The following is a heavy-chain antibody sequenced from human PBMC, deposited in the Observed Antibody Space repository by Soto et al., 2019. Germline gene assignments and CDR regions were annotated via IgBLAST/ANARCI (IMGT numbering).Heavy chain of an antibody. Sequence: GGSLRLSCAASGFTFSSYSMNWVRQAPGKGLEWVSYISSSSSTIYYADSVKGRFTISRDNAKNSLYLQMNSLRAEDTAVYYCARPLAAAVGSNWFDPWGQGTLVTVSS. CDR2: ISSSSSTI. J-gene: IGHJ5*02. D-gene: IGHD6-13*01. CDR1: GFTFSSYS. CDR3: ARPLAAAVGSNWFDP. V-gene: IGHV3-48*01.